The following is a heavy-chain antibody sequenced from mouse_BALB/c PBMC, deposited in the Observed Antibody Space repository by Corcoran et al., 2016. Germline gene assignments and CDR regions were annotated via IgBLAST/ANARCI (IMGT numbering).Heavy chain of an antibody. V-gene: IGHV1-34*02. CDR1: GYSFTGYY. Sequence: EVQLQQSGPELVKPGASVKISCKASGYSFTGYYIHWVKQSHVKSLEWIGRIYPFNGATIYNQNFKDRASLTVDESSSTAYMELHSLTSEDSAVYYCARGHYGNFVYYFDYWGQGTTLTVSS. J-gene: IGHJ2*01. CDR3: ARGHYGNFVYYFDY. D-gene: IGHD2-1*01. CDR2: IYPFNGAT.